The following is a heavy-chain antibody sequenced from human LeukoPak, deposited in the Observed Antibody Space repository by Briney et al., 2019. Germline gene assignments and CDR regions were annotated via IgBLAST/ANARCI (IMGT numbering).Heavy chain of an antibody. V-gene: IGHV3-30*03. CDR1: GFIFRIYG. CDR3: ARHLAGDSLYRHFDY. Sequence: GGSLRLSCAASGFIFRIYGMHWVRQAPGKGLEWVALISYEGDTTYYADSVKGRFTISRDNAKNSLFLQMNSLRGEDTAIYYCARHLAGDSLYRHFDYWGQGTLVTVSS. CDR2: ISYEGDTT. D-gene: IGHD5/OR15-5a*01. J-gene: IGHJ4*02.